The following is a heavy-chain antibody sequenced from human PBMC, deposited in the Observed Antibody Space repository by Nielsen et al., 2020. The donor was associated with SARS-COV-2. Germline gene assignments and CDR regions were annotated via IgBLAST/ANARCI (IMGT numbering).Heavy chain of an antibody. Sequence: GESLKISCAASGFTFSDYYMSWIRQAPGKGLEWVSYISSSGSTIYYADSVKGRFTISRDNAKNSLYLQMNSLRAEDTAVYYCARDGSLLWFGELYLAYWGQGTLVTVSS. CDR2: ISSSGSTI. CDR1: GFTFSDYY. J-gene: IGHJ4*02. CDR3: ARDGSLLWFGELYLAY. D-gene: IGHD3-10*01. V-gene: IGHV3-11*04.